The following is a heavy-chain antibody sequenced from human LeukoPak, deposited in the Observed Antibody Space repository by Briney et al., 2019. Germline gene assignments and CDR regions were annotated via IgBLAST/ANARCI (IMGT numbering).Heavy chain of an antibody. Sequence: GGSLRLSCAASGFTFSSYSMNWVRQAPGKGLEWVSSISSSSSYIYYADSVKGRFTISRDNAKNSLYLQMNSLRAEDTAVYYCARDLEATIEYYYYMDVWGKGTTVTISS. CDR2: ISSSSSYI. D-gene: IGHD5-12*01. J-gene: IGHJ6*03. CDR3: ARDLEATIEYYYYMDV. CDR1: GFTFSSYS. V-gene: IGHV3-21*01.